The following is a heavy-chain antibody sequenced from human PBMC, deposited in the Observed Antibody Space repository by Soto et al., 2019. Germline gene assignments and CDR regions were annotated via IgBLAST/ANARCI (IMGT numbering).Heavy chain of an antibody. J-gene: IGHJ5*01. V-gene: IGHV2-5*02. CDR1: GFSLSASGVG. CDR3: AHRLAGIWFDP. Sequence: SGPTLVNPTQTLTLTCTFSGFSLSASGVGVGWIRQPPGKALEWLALIYWEDDTRYSPSLESRLTITKDTSKNQVFLSMTNMDLMDTATYYCAHRLAGIWFDPWGQGTLVTVSS. CDR2: IYWEDDT.